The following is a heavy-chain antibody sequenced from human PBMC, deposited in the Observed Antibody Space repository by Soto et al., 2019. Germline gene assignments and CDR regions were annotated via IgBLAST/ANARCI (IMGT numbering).Heavy chain of an antibody. J-gene: IGHJ4*02. CDR3: ANRARGY. CDR2: IYYSGST. D-gene: IGHD3-10*01. CDR1: GGSISSYY. V-gene: IGHV4-59*01. Sequence: SETLSVTCTVSGGSISSYYWSWIRQPPGKGLEWIGYIYYSGSTNYNPSLKSRVTISVDTSKNQFSLKLSSVTAADTAVYYCANRARGYWGQGTLVTVSS.